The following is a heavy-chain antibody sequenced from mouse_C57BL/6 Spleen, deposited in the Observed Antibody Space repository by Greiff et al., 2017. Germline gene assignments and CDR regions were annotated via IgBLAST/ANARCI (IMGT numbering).Heavy chain of an antibody. CDR2: IDPSDSYT. D-gene: IGHD1-1*01. J-gene: IGHJ3*01. CDR1: GYTFTSYW. V-gene: IGHV1-69*01. Sequence: VQLQQPGAELVMPGASVKLSCKASGYTFTSYWMHWVKQRPGQGLEWIGEIDPSDSYTNYNQKFKGKSTLTVDKSSSTAYMQLSSLTSEDSAVYYCARGYGSSYEGFAYWGQGTLVTGSA. CDR3: ARGYGSSYEGFAY.